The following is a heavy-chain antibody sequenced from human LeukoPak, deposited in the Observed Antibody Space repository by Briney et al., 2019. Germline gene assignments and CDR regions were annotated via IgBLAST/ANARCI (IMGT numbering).Heavy chain of an antibody. V-gene: IGHV4-59*01. CDR3: ARGKYHYDSRPVAGWYFDY. D-gene: IGHD3-22*01. Sequence: SETLSLTCTVSGGSINSYYWSWIRQPPGKGLECIGYIHYTGSTNYNPSLKSRVTISVDTSKSQFSLKLSSVTAADTAVYYCARGKYHYDSRPVAGWYFDYWGQGTLVTVSS. J-gene: IGHJ4*02. CDR1: GGSINSYY. CDR2: IHYTGST.